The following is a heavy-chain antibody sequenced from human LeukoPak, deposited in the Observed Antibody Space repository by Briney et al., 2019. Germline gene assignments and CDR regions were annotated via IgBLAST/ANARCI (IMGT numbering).Heavy chain of an antibody. CDR1: GFTFSSYS. CDR2: ISSSSSYI. CDR3: ARDGEEASSSWYRVDY. J-gene: IGHJ4*02. Sequence: KPGGSLRLSCAASGFTFSSYSMNWVRQAPGKGLEWVSSISSSSSYIYYADSVKGRFTISRDNAKNSLYLQMNSLRAEDTAVYYCARDGEEASSSWYRVDYWGQGTLVTVSS. D-gene: IGHD6-13*01. V-gene: IGHV3-21*01.